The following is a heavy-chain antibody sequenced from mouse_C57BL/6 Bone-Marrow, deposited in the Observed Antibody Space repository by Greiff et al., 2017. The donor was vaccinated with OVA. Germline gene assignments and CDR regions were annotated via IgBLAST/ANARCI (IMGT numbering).Heavy chain of an antibody. Sequence: VQLQQPGAELVKPGASVKLSCKASGYTFTSYWMHWVKQRPGQGLEWIGMIHPNSGSTNYNEKFKSKATLTVDKSSSTAYMQLSSLTSEDSAVYYCASQGTYYGYDDYFDYWGQGTTLTVSS. J-gene: IGHJ2*01. CDR1: GYTFTSYW. CDR2: IHPNSGST. CDR3: ASQGTYYGYDDYFDY. D-gene: IGHD2-9*01. V-gene: IGHV1-64*01.